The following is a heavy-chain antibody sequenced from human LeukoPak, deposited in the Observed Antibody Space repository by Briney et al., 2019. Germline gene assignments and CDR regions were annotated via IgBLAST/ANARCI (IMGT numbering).Heavy chain of an antibody. CDR2: ISASSGST. CDR3: AKRAPNYYGSGSYHPFDY. J-gene: IGHJ4*02. CDR1: GFTFSSYG. D-gene: IGHD3-10*01. Sequence: GGSLRLSRAASGFTFSSYGMSWVRQAPGKGLEWVSAISASSGSTNYADSVKGRFTFSRDNSRNTLYLQMNSLRAEDTAVYYCAKRAPNYYGSGSYHPFDYWGQGTLVTVSS. V-gene: IGHV3-23*01.